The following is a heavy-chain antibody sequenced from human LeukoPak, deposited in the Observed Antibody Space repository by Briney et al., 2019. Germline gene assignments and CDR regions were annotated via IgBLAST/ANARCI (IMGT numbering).Heavy chain of an antibody. J-gene: IGHJ4*02. CDR3: ARDHGLYSGYDSGDFDY. V-gene: IGHV1-69*04. Sequence: GVSVKVSCKASGGTFSSYAISWVRQAPGQGLEWMGRIIPILGIANYAQKFQGRVTITADKSTSTAYMELSSLRSEDTAVYYCARDHGLYSGYDSGDFDYWGQGTLVTVSS. D-gene: IGHD5-12*01. CDR2: IIPILGIA. CDR1: GGTFSSYA.